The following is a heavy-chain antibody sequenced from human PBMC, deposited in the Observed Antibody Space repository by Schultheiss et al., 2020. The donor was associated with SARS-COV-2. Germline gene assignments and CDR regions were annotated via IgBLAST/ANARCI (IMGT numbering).Heavy chain of an antibody. J-gene: IGHJ4*02. CDR2: INHSGGT. V-gene: IGHV4-34*01. CDR1: GGSFSGYS. CDR3: ARGVGSYYDVFDY. D-gene: IGHD1-26*01. Sequence: SETLSLTCAVYGGSFSGYSWNWIRQPPGKGLEWIGEINHSGGTNYNPSLKSRVTISVDTSKNQFSLQLNSVTPEDTAVYYCARGVGSYYDVFDYWGQGTLVTVSS.